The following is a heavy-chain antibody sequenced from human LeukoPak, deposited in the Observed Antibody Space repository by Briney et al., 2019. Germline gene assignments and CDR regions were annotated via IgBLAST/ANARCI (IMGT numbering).Heavy chain of an antibody. V-gene: IGHV4-59*01. CDR1: GGSIGSYH. D-gene: IGHD6-13*01. J-gene: IGHJ5*02. Sequence: SETLSLTCTVSGGSIGSYHWSWVRQPPGKGLEWIGYIQDSVTSYTDNPSLQSRVTISVDTSKNQFSLTVTSVTAADTAVYYCVRSPQLDPWGQGILVTVSS. CDR3: VRSPQLDP. CDR2: IQDSVTSY.